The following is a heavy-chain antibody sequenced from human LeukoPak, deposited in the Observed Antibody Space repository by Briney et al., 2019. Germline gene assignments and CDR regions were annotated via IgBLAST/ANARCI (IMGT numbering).Heavy chain of an antibody. CDR1: GYTFTSYA. CDR3: AREGDRSYGSFDY. D-gene: IGHD5-18*01. CDR2: INAGNGNT. J-gene: IGHJ4*02. V-gene: IGHV1-3*01. Sequence: ASMKVSCTASGYTFTSYAMHWVRQAPGQRLEWMGWINAGNGNTKYSQKFQGRVTITRDTSASTAYMELSSLRSEDTAVYYCAREGDRSYGSFDYWGQGTLVTVSS.